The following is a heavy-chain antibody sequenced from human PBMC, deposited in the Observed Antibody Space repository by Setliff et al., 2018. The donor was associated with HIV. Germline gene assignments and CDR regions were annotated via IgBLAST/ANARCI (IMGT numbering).Heavy chain of an antibody. CDR2: INHSGRT. J-gene: IGHJ6*02. Sequence: SETLSLTCAVYGGPFSGYCWSWIRQPPGKGLEWIGEINHSGRTKYNPSLKSRVTTSVDTSKNQFSLKLSSVAAADTAVYYCAREDYYYYGMDVWGQGTTVTVSS. V-gene: IGHV4-34*01. CDR1: GGPFSGYC. CDR3: AREDYYYYGMDV.